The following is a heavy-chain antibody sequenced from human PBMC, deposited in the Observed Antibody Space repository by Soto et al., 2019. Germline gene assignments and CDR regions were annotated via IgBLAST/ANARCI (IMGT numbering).Heavy chain of an antibody. CDR1: GFTFSSYW. D-gene: IGHD2-2*01. CDR2: IKQDGSEK. Sequence: GGSLRLSCAASGFTFSSYWMSWVRQAPGKGLEWVANIKQDGSEKYYVDSVKGRFTISRDNAKNSLYLQMNSLRAEDTAVYYCARDHCSSTSCYSVDVGFDIWGQGTMVTVSS. CDR3: ARDHCSSTSCYSVDVGFDI. V-gene: IGHV3-7*01. J-gene: IGHJ3*02.